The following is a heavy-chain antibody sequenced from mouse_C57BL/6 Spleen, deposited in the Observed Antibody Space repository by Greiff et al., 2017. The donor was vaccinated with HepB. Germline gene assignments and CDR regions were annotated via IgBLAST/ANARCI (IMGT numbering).Heavy chain of an antibody. V-gene: IGHV5-9-1*02. CDR2: ISSGGDYI. Sequence: EVKVVESGEGLVKPGGSLKLSCAASGFTFSSYAMSWVRQTPEKRLEWVAYISSGGDYIYYADTVKGRFTISRDNARNTLYLQMSSLKSEDTAMYYCTRGYSKRFAYWGQGTLVTVSA. J-gene: IGHJ3*01. CDR1: GFTFSSYA. CDR3: TRGYSKRFAY. D-gene: IGHD2-5*01.